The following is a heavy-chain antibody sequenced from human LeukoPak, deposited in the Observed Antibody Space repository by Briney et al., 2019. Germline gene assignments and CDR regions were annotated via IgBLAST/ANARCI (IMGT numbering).Heavy chain of an antibody. CDR1: GFTFSSYG. Sequence: GGSLRLSCAASGFTFSSYGMHWVRQAPGKGPEWVAFIRYDGSNKYYADSVKGRFTISRDNSKNTLYLQMNSLRAEDTAVYYCAKDQGSWARTTNYFDYWGQGTLVTVSS. CDR3: AKDQGSWARTTNYFDY. CDR2: IRYDGSNK. D-gene: IGHD6-13*01. V-gene: IGHV3-30*02. J-gene: IGHJ4*02.